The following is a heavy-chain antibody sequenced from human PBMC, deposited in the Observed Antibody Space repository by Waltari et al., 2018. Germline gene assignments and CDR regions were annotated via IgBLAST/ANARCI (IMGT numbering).Heavy chain of an antibody. Sequence: QVQLQQWGAGLLKPSETLSLTCAVYGGSFSVYYWSWIRQPPGKGLEWIGEINRSGSTNYNPSLKSRVTISLGTSKNHFSLKLSSVTAADTAVYYCARADRGPRSGSSATPAWGPWGQGTLVTVSS. CDR1: GGSFSVYY. V-gene: IGHV4-34*01. CDR2: INRSGST. D-gene: IGHD1-26*01. J-gene: IGHJ5*02. CDR3: ARADRGPRSGSSATPAWGP.